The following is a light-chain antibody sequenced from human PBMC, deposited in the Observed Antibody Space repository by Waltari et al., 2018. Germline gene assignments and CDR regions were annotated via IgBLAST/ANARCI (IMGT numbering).Light chain of an antibody. CDR1: QSILHSNGNTY. J-gene: IGKJ2*03. CDR3: VQAIAFPYS. Sequence: DIMLTQTPLSLPITPGEPDSISCRSSQSILHSNGNTYLHWYLQKPGQSPQLLIYGGSNRASGVPDRFSGSGSGTDFTLKISKVEAEDVGVYYCVQAIAFPYSFGQGTKVEIK. V-gene: IGKV2-40*01. CDR2: GGS.